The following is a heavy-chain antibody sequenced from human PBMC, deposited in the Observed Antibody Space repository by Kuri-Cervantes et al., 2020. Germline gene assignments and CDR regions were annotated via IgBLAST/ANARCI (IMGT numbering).Heavy chain of an antibody. J-gene: IGHJ4*02. CDR2: INHSGST. Sequence: GSLRLSCAVYGGSFSGYYWSWICQPPGKGLEWIGEINHSGSTNYNPSLKSRVTISVDTSKNRFSLKLSSVTAADTAVYYCARFIAGRSFDYWGQGTLVTVSS. CDR1: GGSFSGYY. V-gene: IGHV4-34*01. CDR3: ARFIAGRSFDY. D-gene: IGHD6-6*01.